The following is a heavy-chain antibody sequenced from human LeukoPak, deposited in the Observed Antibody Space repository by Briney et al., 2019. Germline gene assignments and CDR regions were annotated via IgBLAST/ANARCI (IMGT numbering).Heavy chain of an antibody. CDR3: AKTYDSSGYLFFDY. V-gene: IGHV3-23*01. D-gene: IGHD3-22*01. Sequence: GGSLRLSCAASRFTFSSYAMSWVRQAPGKGLEWVSAIGGSGGSTYYADSVKGRFTISRDNSKNTLYLQMNSLRAEDTAVYYCAKTYDSSGYLFFDYWGQGTLVTVSS. CDR1: RFTFSSYA. J-gene: IGHJ4*02. CDR2: IGGSGGST.